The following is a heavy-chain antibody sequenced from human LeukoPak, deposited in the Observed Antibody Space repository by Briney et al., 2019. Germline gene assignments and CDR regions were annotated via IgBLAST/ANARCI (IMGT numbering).Heavy chain of an antibody. D-gene: IGHD4-23*01. CDR1: GYTFTGYY. V-gene: IGHV1-3*03. J-gene: IGHJ4*02. Sequence: ASVKVSCKASGYTFTGYYMRWARQAPGQRLEWMGWINAGNGNTKYLQELQGRVTITRDTSASTAYMELSSLRSEDMAVYYCARAQKSVGTFDYWGQGTLVTVSS. CDR2: INAGNGNT. CDR3: ARAQKSVGTFDY.